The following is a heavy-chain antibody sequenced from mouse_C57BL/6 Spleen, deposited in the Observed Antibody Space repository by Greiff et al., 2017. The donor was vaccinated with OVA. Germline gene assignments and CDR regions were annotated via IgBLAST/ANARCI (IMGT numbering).Heavy chain of an antibody. CDR2: INYDGSST. CDR3: ARERGYTYFDY. D-gene: IGHD3-1*01. V-gene: IGHV5-16*01. Sequence: EVKLMESEGGLVQPGSSMKLSCTASGFTFSDYYMAWVRQVPEKGLEWVANINYDGSSTYYLDSLKSRFIISRDNAKNILYLQMSSLKSEDTATYYCARERGYTYFDYWGQGTTLTVSS. J-gene: IGHJ2*01. CDR1: GFTFSDYY.